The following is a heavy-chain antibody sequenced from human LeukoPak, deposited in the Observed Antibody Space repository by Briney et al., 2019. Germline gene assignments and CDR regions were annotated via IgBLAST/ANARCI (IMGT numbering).Heavy chain of an antibody. D-gene: IGHD5-18*01. CDR2: ISSSSSTI. CDR1: GFTFSSYS. V-gene: IGHV3-48*01. CDR3: ARVDGDTAPEGDY. Sequence: PGGSLRLSCAASGFTFSSYSMNWVRQAPGKGLEWVSYISSSSSTIYYADSVKGRFTISRDNAKNSLYLQMNSLRAEDTAVYYCARVDGDTAPEGDYWGQGTLVTVSS. J-gene: IGHJ4*02.